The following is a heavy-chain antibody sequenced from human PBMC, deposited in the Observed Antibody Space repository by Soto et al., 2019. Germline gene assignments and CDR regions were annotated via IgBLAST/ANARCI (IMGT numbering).Heavy chain of an antibody. CDR3: ARGDSTDCSTGVCSFFYNHDMDV. Sequence: ASVKVSCKASGYSFTDYHIHWVRQAPGQGLDWLGRINPKSGGTSTAQKFQGWVTMTTDTSISTASMELTRLTSDDTAIYYCARGDSTDCSTGVCSFFYNHDMDVWGQGTTVTVSS. CDR2: INPKSGGT. V-gene: IGHV1-2*04. D-gene: IGHD2-8*01. CDR1: GYSFTDYH. J-gene: IGHJ6*02.